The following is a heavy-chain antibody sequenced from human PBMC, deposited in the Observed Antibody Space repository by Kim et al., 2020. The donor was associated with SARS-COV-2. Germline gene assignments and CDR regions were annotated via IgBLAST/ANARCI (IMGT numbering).Heavy chain of an antibody. CDR2: IDSDGGSI. Sequence: GGSLRLSCSASGFTFGSYWMHWVRQAPGKGLVWVSRIDSDGGSIKYADSVKGRFTISRDNAKNTLYLQMNSLRAEDTAVYYCAKVRGSGWEAFDYWCQGT. V-gene: IGHV3-74*03. CDR1: GFTFGSYW. CDR3: AKVRGSGWEAFDY. D-gene: IGHD6-19*01. J-gene: IGHJ4*02.